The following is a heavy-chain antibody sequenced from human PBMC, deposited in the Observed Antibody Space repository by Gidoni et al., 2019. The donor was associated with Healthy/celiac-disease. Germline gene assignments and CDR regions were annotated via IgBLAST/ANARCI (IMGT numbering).Heavy chain of an antibody. CDR2: ISYDGSNK. Sequence: QVQLVESGGGVVQPGWSLRLSCAASGFTFSSYAMHWVSQAPGTGLEWLAVISYDGSNKYYADSVKGRFTISRDNSKNMLYLQMNSLRAEDTAVYYCARDPGGYALYYFDYWGQGTLVTVSS. CDR3: ARDPGGYALYYFDY. D-gene: IGHD5-12*01. J-gene: IGHJ4*02. V-gene: IGHV3-30*01. CDR1: GFTFSSYA.